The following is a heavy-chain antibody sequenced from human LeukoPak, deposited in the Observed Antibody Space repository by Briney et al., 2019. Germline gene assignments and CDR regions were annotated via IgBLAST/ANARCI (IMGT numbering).Heavy chain of an antibody. CDR1: GGSISSSSYY. J-gene: IGHJ6*02. Sequence: SETLSLTCTVSGGSISSSSYYWGWIRQPPGKGLEWIGSIYYSGSTYYNPSLKSRVTISVDTSKNQFSLKLSSVTAADTAVYYCAGNYDSSGYYYAYYYGMDVWGQGTTVTVSS. CDR2: IYYSGST. CDR3: AGNYDSSGYYYAYYYGMDV. D-gene: IGHD3-22*01. V-gene: IGHV4-39*07.